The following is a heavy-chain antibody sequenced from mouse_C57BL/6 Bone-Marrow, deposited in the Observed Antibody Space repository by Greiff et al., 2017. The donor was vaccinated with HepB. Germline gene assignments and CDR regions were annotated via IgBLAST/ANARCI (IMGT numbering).Heavy chain of an antibody. V-gene: IGHV14-4*01. D-gene: IGHD3-2*02. CDR3: NTGSADY. CDR1: GFNIKDDY. CDR2: IDPENGDT. Sequence: VQLKQSGAELVRPGASVKLSCTASGFNIKDDYMHWVKQRPEQGLEWIGWIDPENGDTEYASKFQGKATITADTSSNTAYLQLSSLTSEDTAVYYCNTGSADYWGQGTTLTVSS. J-gene: IGHJ2*01.